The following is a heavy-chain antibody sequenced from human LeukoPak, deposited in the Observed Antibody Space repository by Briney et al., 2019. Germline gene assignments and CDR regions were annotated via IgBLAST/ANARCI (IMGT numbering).Heavy chain of an antibody. Sequence: SETLSLTCTVSSGSINNYYWSWIRQPPGKGLEWIGYIYYSGSTNYNPSLKSRVTIAIDTSKMQFSLKLTSVTAADTAVCYCARRYCPNGICYFDYWGQGTLVTVSS. J-gene: IGHJ4*02. CDR2: IYYSGST. CDR1: SGSINNYY. D-gene: IGHD2-8*01. CDR3: ARRYCPNGICYFDY. V-gene: IGHV4-59*01.